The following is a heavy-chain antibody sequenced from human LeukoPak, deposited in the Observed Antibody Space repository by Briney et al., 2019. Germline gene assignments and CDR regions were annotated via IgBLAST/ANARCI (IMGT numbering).Heavy chain of an antibody. Sequence: ASVKVSCKASGYTFTGYYMHWVRQAPGQGLEWMGWINPNSGGTNYAQKFQGRVTMTRDTSISTAYMELSSLRSEDTAVYYCARGLREMGFYYYYYYMDVWGKGTTVTVSS. CDR3: ARGLREMGFYYYYYYMDV. V-gene: IGHV1-2*02. D-gene: IGHD4-17*01. J-gene: IGHJ6*03. CDR2: INPNSGGT. CDR1: GYTFTGYY.